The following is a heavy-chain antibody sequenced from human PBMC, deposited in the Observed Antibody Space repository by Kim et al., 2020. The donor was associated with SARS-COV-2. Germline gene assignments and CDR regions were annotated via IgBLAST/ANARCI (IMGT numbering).Heavy chain of an antibody. CDR2: ISSSSSTI. D-gene: IGHD4-17*01. J-gene: IGHJ6*03. CDR1: GFTFSSYS. Sequence: GGSLRLSCAASGFTFSSYSMNWVRQAPGKGLEWVSYISSSSSTIYYADSVKGRFTISRDNAKNSLYLQMNSLRDEDTAVYYCARAPRPDPVTTVNLEYYYYYMDVWGKGTTVTVSS. CDR3: ARAPRPDPVTTVNLEYYYYYMDV. V-gene: IGHV3-48*02.